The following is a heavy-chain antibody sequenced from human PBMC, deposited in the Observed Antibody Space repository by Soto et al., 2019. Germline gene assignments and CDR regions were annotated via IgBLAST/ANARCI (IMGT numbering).Heavy chain of an antibody. CDR3: ARPSSYPKNILCSGGSCYRYYYYGMDV. V-gene: IGHV5-51*01. Sequence: EVQLVQSGAEVKKPGESLKISCKGSGYSFTSYWIGWVRQMPGKGLEWMGIIYPGDSDTRYSPSFQGQVTISADKSISTAYLQWSSLKASDTAMYYCARPSSYPKNILCSGGSCYRYYYYGMDVWGQGTTVTVSS. CDR2: IYPGDSDT. D-gene: IGHD2-15*01. CDR1: GYSFTSYW. J-gene: IGHJ6*02.